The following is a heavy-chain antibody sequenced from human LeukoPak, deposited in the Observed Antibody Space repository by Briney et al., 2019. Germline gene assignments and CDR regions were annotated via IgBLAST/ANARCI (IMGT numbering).Heavy chain of an antibody. V-gene: IGHV4-61*02. CDR1: GGSISSGSYY. D-gene: IGHD1-14*01. CDR3: ARQYRPDPFDYYYGMDV. Sequence: SETLSLTCTVSGGSISSGSYYWGWIRQPAGKGLEWIGRIYTSGSTNYHPSLKSRVTISVDTSKNQFSLKLSPVTAADTAVYYCARQYRPDPFDYYYGMDVWGQGTTVTVSS. CDR2: IYTSGST. J-gene: IGHJ6*02.